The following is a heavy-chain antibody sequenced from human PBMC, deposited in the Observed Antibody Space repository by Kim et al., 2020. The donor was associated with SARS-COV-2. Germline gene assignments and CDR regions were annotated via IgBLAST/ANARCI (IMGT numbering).Heavy chain of an antibody. J-gene: IGHJ4*02. CDR2: INPNGSST. CDR3: VRDSSGLY. CDR1: GSSLSSHW. Sequence: LSLTCAASGSSLSSHWIQWVPQAPGKGLMWVSRINPNGSSTSYADSVQGRFTISRDNAKNTLYLQMNSLIAEDTAVYYCVRDSSGLYWGQGTLVTVSS. D-gene: IGHD3-22*01. V-gene: IGHV3-74*01.